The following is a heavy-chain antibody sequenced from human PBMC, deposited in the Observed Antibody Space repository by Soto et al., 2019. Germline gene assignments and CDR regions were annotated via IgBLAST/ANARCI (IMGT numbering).Heavy chain of an antibody. CDR3: ARVVRYFDTPYGMDV. CDR1: GFTFSNYA. J-gene: IGHJ6*02. D-gene: IGHD3-9*01. CDR2: IGGSGSNT. Sequence: EGRLLESGEGLVQPGGSLKLSCAASGFTFSNYAMSWVRQAPGKGLEWVSGIGGSGSNTYYADSVKGRFTISRDNSKNTLFLQMNSLRAEDTAEYYCARVVRYFDTPYGMDVWGQGTTVTVSS. V-gene: IGHV3-23*01.